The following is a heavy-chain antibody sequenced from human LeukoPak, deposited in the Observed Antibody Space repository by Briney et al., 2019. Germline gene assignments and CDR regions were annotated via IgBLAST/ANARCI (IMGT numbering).Heavy chain of an antibody. J-gene: IGHJ6*02. CDR3: AREKVRQSGMDV. CDR1: GYTFTGYY. Sequence: ASVKVSCKASGYTFTGYYMHWVRQAPGQGLEWMGRINPNSGGTNYAQKFQGRVTMTRDTSISIAYMELNRLRSDDTAVYYCAREKVRQSGMDVWGQGTTVTVSS. V-gene: IGHV1-2*06. D-gene: IGHD2-2*01. CDR2: INPNSGGT.